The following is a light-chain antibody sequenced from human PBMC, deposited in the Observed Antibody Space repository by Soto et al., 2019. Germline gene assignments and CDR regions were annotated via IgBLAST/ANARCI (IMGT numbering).Light chain of an antibody. CDR1: QSVSSSF. Sequence: EIVLTQSPGTLSLSPGERATLSCRAGQSVSSSFLAWYQQKPGQAPRLLIYAASSRATGIPDRFSGSGSGTDFTLTINRLEPEDFAVYYCQQYGSSPITFGQGTRLEI. CDR2: AAS. J-gene: IGKJ5*01. CDR3: QQYGSSPIT. V-gene: IGKV3-20*01.